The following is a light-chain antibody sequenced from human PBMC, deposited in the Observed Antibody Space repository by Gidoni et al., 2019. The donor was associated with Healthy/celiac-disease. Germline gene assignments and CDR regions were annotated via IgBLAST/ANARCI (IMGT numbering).Light chain of an antibody. J-gene: IGLJ2*01. CDR1: NIGSKS. Sequence: SSVLTQPPSESVAPGKTARITCGGNNIGSKSVNWYQQKPGQAPVLVIYSDSDRPSGIPERFSGSNSGNTATLTISRVEAGDEDDYYCQVWDSSSDHPVFGGGTKLTVL. V-gene: IGLV3-21*04. CDR3: QVWDSSSDHPV. CDR2: SDS.